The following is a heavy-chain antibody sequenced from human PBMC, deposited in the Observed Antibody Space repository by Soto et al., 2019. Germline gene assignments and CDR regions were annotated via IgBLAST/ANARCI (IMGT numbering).Heavy chain of an antibody. V-gene: IGHV3-48*01. CDR2: ISSSSSTI. D-gene: IGHD3-22*01. J-gene: IGHJ6*02. Sequence: SLRLSCAASGFTFSSYSMNWVRQAPGKGLEWVSYISSSSSTIYYADSVKGRFTISRDNAKNSLYLQMSSLRAEDTAVYYCASNVITMIVGAMDVWGQGTTVTVSS. CDR1: GFTFSSYS. CDR3: ASNVITMIVGAMDV.